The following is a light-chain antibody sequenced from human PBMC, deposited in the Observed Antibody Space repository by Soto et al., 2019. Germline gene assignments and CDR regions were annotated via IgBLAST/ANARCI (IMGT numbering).Light chain of an antibody. J-gene: IGLJ1*01. CDR2: EVD. CDR3: SSYVGSNNFPYV. CDR1: SSDVGGYNY. V-gene: IGLV2-8*01. Sequence: QSALTQPPSASWSPGQSVTISCTGTSSDVGGYNYVSWYQHHPGKAPKLIIYEVDERPSGVPDRFSGSKSGNTASLTVSGLQAEDEADYYCSSYVGSNNFPYVFGTGTKLTVL.